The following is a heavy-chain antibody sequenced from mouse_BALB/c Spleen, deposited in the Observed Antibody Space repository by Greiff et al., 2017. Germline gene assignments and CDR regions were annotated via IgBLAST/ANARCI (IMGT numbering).Heavy chain of an antibody. CDR2: ISNGGGST. CDR1: GFTFSSYT. J-gene: IGHJ3*01. D-gene: IGHD2-4*01. CDR3: ARRDYDEGAFAY. V-gene: IGHV5-12-2*01. Sequence: EVKLVESGGGLVQPGGSLKLSCAASGFTFSSYTMSWVRQTPEKRLEWVAYISNGGGSTYYPDTVKGRFTISRDNAKNTLYLQMSSLKSEDTAMYYCARRDYDEGAFAYWGQGTLVTVSA.